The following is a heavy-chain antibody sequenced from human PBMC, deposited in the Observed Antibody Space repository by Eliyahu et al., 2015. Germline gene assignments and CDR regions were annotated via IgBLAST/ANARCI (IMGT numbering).Heavy chain of an antibody. D-gene: IGHD2-21*01. Sequence: QLQESGPGLVKPSETLSLTCTVSGGSISSSSYYWGWIRQPPGKGLEWIGSIYYSGSTYYNPSLKSRVTISVDTSKNQFSLKLSSVTAADTAVYYCARSPVAYLGGAPTDFDYWGQGTLVTVSS. V-gene: IGHV4-39*01. CDR3: ARSPVAYLGGAPTDFDY. CDR2: IYYSGST. J-gene: IGHJ4*02. CDR1: GGSISSSSYY.